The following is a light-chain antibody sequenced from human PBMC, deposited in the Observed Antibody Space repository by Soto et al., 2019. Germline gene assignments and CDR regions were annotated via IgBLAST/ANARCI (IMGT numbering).Light chain of an antibody. CDR2: AAS. J-gene: IGKJ1*01. CDR3: QQYNIWPLWT. Sequence: EIGLTQSPATLSVSLGHSATLSCRASQSVSDKLAWYQQKPGQAPRLLIYAASTRATDVPARFSGGGSETEFTLTISSLQSEDFAVYFCQQYNIWPLWTFGQGTKVDIK. CDR1: QSVSDK. V-gene: IGKV3-15*01.